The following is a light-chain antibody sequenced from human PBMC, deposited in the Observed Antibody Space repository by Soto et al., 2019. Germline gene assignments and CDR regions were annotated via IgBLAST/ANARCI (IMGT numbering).Light chain of an antibody. J-gene: IGKJ1*01. CDR1: QSVGTN. CDR2: GAS. Sequence: DIVMTQSPGTLSVSPGERATLSCRASQSVGTNLAWYQQKPGQAPRLLIYGASTRATGIPARFSGSGSGTEFTLTISSLQSEDFAVYYCQQYNNWPRTFGQGTKVDIK. V-gene: IGKV3D-15*01. CDR3: QQYNNWPRT.